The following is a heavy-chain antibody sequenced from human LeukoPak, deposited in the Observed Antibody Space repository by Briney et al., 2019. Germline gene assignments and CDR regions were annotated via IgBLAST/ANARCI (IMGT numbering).Heavy chain of an antibody. CDR2: IIPIFGTA. D-gene: IGHD3-3*01. J-gene: IGHJ6*03. V-gene: IGHV1-69*05. CDR1: GGTFSSYA. Sequence: ASVKVSCKASGGTFSSYAISWVRQAPGQGLEWMGGIIPIFGTANYAQKFQGRVTITTDESTSTAYMELSSLRSEDTAVYYCASRITIFGVGWDIASYYYYMDVWGKGTTVTVSS. CDR3: ASRITIFGVGWDIASYYYYMDV.